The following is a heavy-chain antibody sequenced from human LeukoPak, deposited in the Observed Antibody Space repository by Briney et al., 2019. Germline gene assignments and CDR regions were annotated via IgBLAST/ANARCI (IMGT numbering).Heavy chain of an antibody. J-gene: IGHJ4*02. CDR1: GGSISSGGYY. D-gene: IGHD1-26*01. V-gene: IGHV4-30-2*01. CDR2: IYHSGST. CDR3: ARGEVGATPFDY. Sequence: SQTLSLTCTVSGGSISSGGYYWSWIRQPPGKGLEWIGYIYHSGSTYYNPSLKSRVTISVDRSKNQFSLKLSSVTAADTAVYYCARGEVGATPFDYWGQGTLVTVSS.